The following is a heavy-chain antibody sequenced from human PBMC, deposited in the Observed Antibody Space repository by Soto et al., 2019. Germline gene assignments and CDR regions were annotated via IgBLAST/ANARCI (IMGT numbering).Heavy chain of an antibody. V-gene: IGHV4-31*03. D-gene: IGHD4-17*01. CDR1: GGSISSGAHY. CDR3: ARDRYGVPRGDYFDS. Sequence: QVQLQESGPGLVKPSQTLSLTCTVSGGSISSGAHYWSWIRQLPGKGLEWIGNIYYSGSNYYNTSLTSRVTISVDTSNNQFSLNLSSVTAADTAIYYCARDRYGVPRGDYFDSWGQGILVTVSS. CDR2: IYYSGSN. J-gene: IGHJ4*02.